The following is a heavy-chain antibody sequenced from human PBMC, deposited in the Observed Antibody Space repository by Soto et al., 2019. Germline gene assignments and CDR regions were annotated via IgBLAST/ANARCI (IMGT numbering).Heavy chain of an antibody. D-gene: IGHD6-19*01. V-gene: IGHV4-34*01. CDR3: ARGRLYSSGWFDY. Sequence: SETLSLTCAVYGGSFSGYYWGWIRQPPGKGLEWIGEINHSGSTNYNPSLKSRVTISVDTSKNQFSLKLSSVTAADTAVYYCARGRLYSSGWFDYWGQGTLVTVSS. CDR1: GGSFSGYY. CDR2: INHSGST. J-gene: IGHJ4*02.